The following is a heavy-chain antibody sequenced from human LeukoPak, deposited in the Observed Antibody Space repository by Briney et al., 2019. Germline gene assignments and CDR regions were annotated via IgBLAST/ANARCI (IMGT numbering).Heavy chain of an antibody. J-gene: IGHJ6*03. CDR1: GGSISSYY. CDR2: IYTSGST. Sequence: SETLSLTCTVSGGSISSYYWSWIRQPAGKGLEWIGRIYTSGSTNYNPSLKSRVTMSVDTSKNQFSLKLSSVTAADTAVYYCARDRWKGYSYGKDYYYYMDVWGKGTTVTVSS. D-gene: IGHD5-18*01. V-gene: IGHV4-4*07. CDR3: ARDRWKGYSYGKDYYYYMDV.